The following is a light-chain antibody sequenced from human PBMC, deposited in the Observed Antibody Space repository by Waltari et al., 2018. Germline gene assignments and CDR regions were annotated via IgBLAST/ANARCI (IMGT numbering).Light chain of an antibody. Sequence: QSAMTQPPSASGTPGQTVTISCFGGSSNVGNNPVNWYQQLPGTAPKVLIYSNNQRRSGVADRFSGSKSGTTASLAIRGLQSEDEADYYCAAWDYKLNGVLYGGGTKLTVL. CDR2: SNN. J-gene: IGLJ3*02. V-gene: IGLV1-44*01. CDR3: AAWDYKLNGVL. CDR1: SSNVGNNP.